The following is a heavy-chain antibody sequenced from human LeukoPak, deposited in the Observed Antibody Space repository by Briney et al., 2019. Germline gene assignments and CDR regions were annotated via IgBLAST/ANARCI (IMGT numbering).Heavy chain of an antibody. J-gene: IGHJ6*02. CDR3: ARGQDYYDRGGFVLRGSMDV. CDR1: GGAFSCGGYY. CDR2: ILYTGST. D-gene: IGHD3-22*01. Sequence: PSETLSLTCTVSGGAFSCGGYYWSWIRQHPGKGLEWIGYILYTGSTYNNPSLDSRVSILADTSKNQFSLWLSSVTAADTAVYYCARGQDYYDRGGFVLRGSMDVWGQGTTVIVSS. V-gene: IGHV4-31*03.